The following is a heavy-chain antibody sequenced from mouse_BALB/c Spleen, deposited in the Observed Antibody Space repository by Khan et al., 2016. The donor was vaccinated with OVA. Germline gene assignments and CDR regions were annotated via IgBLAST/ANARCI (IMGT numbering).Heavy chain of an antibody. J-gene: IGHJ4*01. D-gene: IGHD2-3*01. CDR2: ISYSGST. V-gene: IGHV3-2*02. Sequence: EVQLVESGPGLVKPSQSLSLTCTVTGYSITSDYAWNWIRQFPGNKLEWMGYISYSGSTNYNPALKSRISITRDTSKNQFFLQLNSVTTEETATYYGARDGYRYNYAMDYWGQGKSVTV. CDR3: ARDGYRYNYAMDY. CDR1: GYSITSDYA.